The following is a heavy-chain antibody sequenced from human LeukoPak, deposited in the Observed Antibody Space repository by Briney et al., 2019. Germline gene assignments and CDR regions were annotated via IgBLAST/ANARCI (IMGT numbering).Heavy chain of an antibody. J-gene: IGHJ4*02. D-gene: IGHD1-1*01. CDR1: GFTFSRYW. Sequence: PGGSLRLSCAASGFTFSRYWLSWVRQAPGKGLEWVSSISSSSSYIYYADSVKGRFTISRDNAKNSLYLQMNSLRAEDTAVYYCATAGMEPDYWGQGTLVTVSS. CDR2: ISSSSSYI. CDR3: ATAGMEPDY. V-gene: IGHV3-21*01.